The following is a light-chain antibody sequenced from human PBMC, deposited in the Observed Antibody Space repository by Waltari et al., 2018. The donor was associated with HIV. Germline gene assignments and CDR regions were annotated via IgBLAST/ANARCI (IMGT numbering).Light chain of an antibody. CDR3: SAWDDNVNAL. CDR1: ESTTETYV. CDR2: KNN. V-gene: IGLV1-44*01. J-gene: IGLJ2*01. Sequence: SVLPRPASASATPAMSVTITCSSTESTTETYVLYWYQQLPGTAPKLLIYKNNKRPSGVPDRFSGSKSGTSASLAISGLQSDDEGDYYCSAWDDNVNALFGGGTKLTVL.